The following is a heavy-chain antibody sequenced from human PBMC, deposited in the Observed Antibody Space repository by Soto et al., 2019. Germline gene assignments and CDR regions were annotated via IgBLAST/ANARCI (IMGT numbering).Heavy chain of an antibody. D-gene: IGHD2-2*01. V-gene: IGHV4-59*08. J-gene: IGHJ4*02. CDR2: ILYSGST. CDR1: GASISPYY. Sequence: QVQLQESGPGLVKSWETLSLTCTVSGASISPYYWSWIRQSPGNRLEWIGYILYSGSTDYNPSLRSRVTISVDTYCNQFSLRLPAVTAAATAVYYCARRPSASGDYFDYWGQGTLVTVSS. CDR3: ARRPSASGDYFDY.